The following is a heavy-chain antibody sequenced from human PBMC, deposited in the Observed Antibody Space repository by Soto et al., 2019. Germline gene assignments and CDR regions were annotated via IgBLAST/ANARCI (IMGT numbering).Heavy chain of an antibody. V-gene: IGHV3-74*03. CDR2: INGDGSDI. J-gene: IGHJ5*02. CDR1: GFDFSNYW. D-gene: IGHD4-17*01. CDR3: ARDQTTGDWFDA. Sequence: EVQLVQSGGGLVQPGGSLRLSCGASGFDFSNYWMHWIRQDPGKGLVWVSRINGDGSDIKYADSVKGRFTISRDNAKNTVYLQMNSLRVEDTAVYYCARDQTTGDWFDAWGQGTLVTVPS.